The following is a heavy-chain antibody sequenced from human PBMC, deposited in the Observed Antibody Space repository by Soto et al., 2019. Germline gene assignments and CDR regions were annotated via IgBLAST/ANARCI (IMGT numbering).Heavy chain of an antibody. CDR2: ISSSSSYI. CDR3: ARDPEDDYVWGSYYYGMDV. D-gene: IGHD3-16*01. J-gene: IGHJ6*02. Sequence: PGGSLRLSCAASGFTFSSYSMNWVRQAPGKGLEWVSSISSSSSYIYYADSVKGRFTISRDNAKNSLYLQMNSLRAEDTAVYYCARDPEDDYVWGSYYYGMDVWGQGTXVTVXS. CDR1: GFTFSSYS. V-gene: IGHV3-21*01.